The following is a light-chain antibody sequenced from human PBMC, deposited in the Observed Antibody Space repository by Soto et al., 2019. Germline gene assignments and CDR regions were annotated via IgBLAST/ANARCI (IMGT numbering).Light chain of an antibody. Sequence: EIVMTQSPATLSVSPGERATLSCRASQSVSSKLAWFQQKPGQAPSLVIYGVSTRATGVPVRFSGSGSGTEFTLTISSLQSGDSAVYYCQQYNNRPRTFGPGTKVDIK. CDR3: QQYNNRPRT. CDR2: GVS. J-gene: IGKJ1*01. V-gene: IGKV3-15*01. CDR1: QSVSSK.